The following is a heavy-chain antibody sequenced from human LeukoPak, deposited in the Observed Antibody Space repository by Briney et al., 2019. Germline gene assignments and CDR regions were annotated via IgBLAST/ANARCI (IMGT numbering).Heavy chain of an antibody. D-gene: IGHD2-21*01. CDR2: INPNSGGT. CDR1: GYTFTGYY. CDR3: ARNCYNCYFYYYMDV. Sequence: ASVKVSCKASGYTFTGYYMHWVRQAPGQGLEWMGWINPNSGGTNYAQKFQGRVTMTRDTSISTAYMELSRLRSDDTAVYYCARNCYNCYFYYYMDVWGKGTTVTISS. V-gene: IGHV1-2*02. J-gene: IGHJ6*03.